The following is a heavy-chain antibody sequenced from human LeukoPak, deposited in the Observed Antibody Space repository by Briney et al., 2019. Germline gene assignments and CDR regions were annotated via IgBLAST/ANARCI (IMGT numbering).Heavy chain of an antibody. Sequence: GGSLRLSCAASGFTFSSYGMHWVRQAPGKGLEWVSFISSSNSYIYYADSVKGRFTISRDNAKNSLYLQMNSLRAEDTAVYYCARDSNYGDPMDYWGQGTLVTVSS. CDR2: ISSSNSYI. CDR1: GFTFSSYG. D-gene: IGHD4-17*01. CDR3: ARDSNYGDPMDY. J-gene: IGHJ4*02. V-gene: IGHV3-21*01.